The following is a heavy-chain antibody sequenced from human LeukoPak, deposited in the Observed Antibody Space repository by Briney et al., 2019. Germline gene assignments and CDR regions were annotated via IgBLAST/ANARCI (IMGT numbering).Heavy chain of an antibody. D-gene: IGHD3-22*01. Sequence: SETLSLTGPVSGSSISSGYYWGWVRQPPGKGLEWLGSIYHSGSTYYNPSLKSRVTISVDTSKNQFSLKLSSVTAADTAVYYCASGLVGVYDSSGYYRSGYYFDYWGQGTLVTVFS. CDR1: GSSISSGYY. J-gene: IGHJ4*02. V-gene: IGHV4-38-2*01. CDR3: ASGLVGVYDSSGYYRSGYYFDY. CDR2: IYHSGST.